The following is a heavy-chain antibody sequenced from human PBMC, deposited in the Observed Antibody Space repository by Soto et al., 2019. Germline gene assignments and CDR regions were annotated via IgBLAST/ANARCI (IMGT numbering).Heavy chain of an antibody. CDR2: TFYSGSS. V-gene: IGHV4-39*01. D-gene: IGHD1-26*01. J-gene: IGHJ5*02. Sequence: SETLSLTCNVSGDSISSKTFFWDWIRQPPGKGLEWIGSTFYSGSSFYNPSLKSRVTLSVDTSKNQFSLKLSSVTAADTAVYYCARHPRVTGRGVGFDPWGQGTLVTVSS. CDR1: GDSISSKTFF. CDR3: ARHPRVTGRGVGFDP.